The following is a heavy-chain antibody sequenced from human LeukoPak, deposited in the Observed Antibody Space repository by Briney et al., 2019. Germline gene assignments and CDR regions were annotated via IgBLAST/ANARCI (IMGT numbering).Heavy chain of an antibody. J-gene: IGHJ4*02. CDR3: TRHDRRSGTFYPD. D-gene: IGHD1-26*01. CDR1: GFTFSAYA. Sequence: PGGSLRLSCTTSGFTFSAYAIHWVRQASGKGLEWVGRIRSKTNDYATAYTASVKGRFTISRDDSKDTAFLQMNSLKIEDTAVYYCTRHDRRSGTFYPDWGRGTLVAVSS. CDR2: IRSKTNDYAT. V-gene: IGHV3-73*01.